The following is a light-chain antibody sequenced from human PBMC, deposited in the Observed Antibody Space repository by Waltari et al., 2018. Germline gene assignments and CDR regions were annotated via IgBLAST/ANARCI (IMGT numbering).Light chain of an antibody. J-gene: IGKJ1*01. CDR3: QQHGTLPGT. Sequence: IVSTQSPGTLSLLPGERSTLSCKASQSVSGNQLAWYQQKPGQAPRLLIYGASNRATGIPARFSGSGSRTDFTLTISSLEPEDVGVFYCQQHGTLPGTFGQGTKVEIK. V-gene: IGKV3-20*01. CDR2: GAS. CDR1: QSVSGNQ.